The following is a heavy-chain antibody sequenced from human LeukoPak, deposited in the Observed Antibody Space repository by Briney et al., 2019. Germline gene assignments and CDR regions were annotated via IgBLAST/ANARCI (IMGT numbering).Heavy chain of an antibody. CDR3: AKGPSRNYYGSGSSDY. J-gene: IGHJ4*02. CDR2: ISGSGGST. D-gene: IGHD3-10*01. V-gene: IGHV3-23*01. Sequence: PGGSLRLSCAASGFTFSSYAMSWVRQAPGKGLEWVSAISGSGGSTYYADSVKGRFTISRDNSKNTLYLQMNSLRAEDTAVYYCAKGPSRNYYGSGSSDYWGQGTLVTVSS. CDR1: GFTFSSYA.